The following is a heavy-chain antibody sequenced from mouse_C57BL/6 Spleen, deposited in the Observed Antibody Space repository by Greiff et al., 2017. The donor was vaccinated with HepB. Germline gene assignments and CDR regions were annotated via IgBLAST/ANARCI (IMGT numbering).Heavy chain of an antibody. D-gene: IGHD2-1*01. CDR2: ISSGGSYT. J-gene: IGHJ4*01. Sequence: EVQRVESGGDLVKPGGSLKLSCAASGFTFSSYGMSWVRQTPDKRLEWVATISSGGSYTYYPDSVKGRFTISRDNAKNTLYLQMSSLKSEDTAMYYCARQDGNSYYYAMDYWGQGTSVTVSS. V-gene: IGHV5-6*01. CDR1: GFTFSSYG. CDR3: ARQDGNSYYYAMDY.